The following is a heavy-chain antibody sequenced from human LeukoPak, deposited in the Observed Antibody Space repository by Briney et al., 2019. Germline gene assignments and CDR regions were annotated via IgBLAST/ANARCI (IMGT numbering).Heavy chain of an antibody. CDR3: ARYSSSLHPDY. J-gene: IGHJ4*02. CDR2: ISYDGSNK. V-gene: IGHV3-30*14. Sequence: PGGSLRLSCAASGFTFSSYAMHWVRQAPGKGLEWVAVISYDGSNKYYADSVKGRFTISRDNSKNTLYLQMNSLRAEDTAVYYCARYSSSLHPDYWGQGTLVTVSS. D-gene: IGHD4-4*01. CDR1: GFTFSSYA.